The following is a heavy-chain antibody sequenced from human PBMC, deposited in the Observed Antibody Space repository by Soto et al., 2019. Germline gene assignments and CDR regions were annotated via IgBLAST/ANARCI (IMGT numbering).Heavy chain of an antibody. CDR3: ASDYGSNWRL. CDR1: GFVSTNHN. D-gene: IGHD6-19*01. J-gene: IGHJ4*02. V-gene: IGHV1-3*01. Sequence: QAHLVQSGAEVKMPGDSVQVSCKASGFVSTNHNFHWVRQAPGQSIEWMGRINAGNGNTQYAQNFQGRVTFTSDPSATTAFMELTNLRLEDRAMYYCASDYGSNWRLWGQGTLVSFSS. CDR2: INAGNGNT.